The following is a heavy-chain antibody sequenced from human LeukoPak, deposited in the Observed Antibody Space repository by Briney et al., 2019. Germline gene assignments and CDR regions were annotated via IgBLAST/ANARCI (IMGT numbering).Heavy chain of an antibody. D-gene: IGHD3-10*01. CDR2: FNHSWGA. V-gene: IGHV4-34*01. CDR3: AASLWFGIYPDY. Sequence: SETLSLMCAVYSGSFSGYYWIWFRQPPGKGLVCIGEFNHSWGAEYNPSLKSRVTISLDTSNNHLSLNLNSVTAADTAVYYCAASLWFGIYPDYWGQGSLVTVSS. J-gene: IGHJ4*02. CDR1: SGSFSGYY.